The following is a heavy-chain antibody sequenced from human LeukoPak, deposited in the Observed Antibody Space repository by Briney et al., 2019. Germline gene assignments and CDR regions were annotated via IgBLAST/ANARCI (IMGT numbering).Heavy chain of an antibody. J-gene: IGHJ4*02. V-gene: IGHV3-30-3*01. Sequence: TGGSLRLSCAASGFTFSSYAMHWVRQAPGKGLEWVAVISYDGSNKYYADSVKGRFTISRDNSKNTLYLQMNSLRAEDTAVYYCARELRLRSDYWGQGTLVTVSS. CDR1: GFTFSSYA. D-gene: IGHD5-12*01. CDR3: ARELRLRSDY. CDR2: ISYDGSNK.